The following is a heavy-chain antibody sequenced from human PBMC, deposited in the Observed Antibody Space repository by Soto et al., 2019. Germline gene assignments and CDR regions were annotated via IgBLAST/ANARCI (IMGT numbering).Heavy chain of an antibody. CDR3: ASRIVVVTALDY. CDR2: INAGNGNT. J-gene: IGHJ4*02. D-gene: IGHD2-21*02. V-gene: IGHV1-3*05. CDR1: GYTFTSYA. Sequence: QVQLVQSGAEEKKPGASVKVSCKASGYTFTSYAMHWVRQAPGQRLEWMGWINAGNGNTKYSQKFQGRVTITRDTSASTGYMELSSLRSEDTAVYYCASRIVVVTALDYGGQGTLVTVSS.